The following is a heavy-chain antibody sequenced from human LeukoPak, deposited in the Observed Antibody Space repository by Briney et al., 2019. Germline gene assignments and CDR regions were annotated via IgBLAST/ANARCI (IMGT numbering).Heavy chain of an antibody. J-gene: IGHJ4*02. CDR1: GFTFSSYA. D-gene: IGHD3-10*01. CDR3: ARGSTVVRGVSPAGDY. CDR2: ISYDGSNK. Sequence: GGSLRLSCAASGFTFSSYAMSWVRQAPGKGLEWVAVISYDGSNKYYADSVKGRFTISRDNSKNTLYLQMNSLRAEDTAVYYCARGSTVVRGVSPAGDYWGQGTLVTVSS. V-gene: IGHV3-30*07.